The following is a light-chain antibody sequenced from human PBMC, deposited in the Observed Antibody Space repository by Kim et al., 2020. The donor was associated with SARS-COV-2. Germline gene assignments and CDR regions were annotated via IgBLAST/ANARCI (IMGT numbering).Light chain of an antibody. CDR1: QSVSSN. J-gene: IGKJ1*01. V-gene: IGKV3-15*01. CDR3: HQYNNWPPT. Sequence: EIVMTQSPATLSVSPGERATRSCRTSQSVSSNLAWYQQKPGQAPRLLIYGASTRAAGIPGRCSGSGSGTEFTLTISSLQSEDFAVYCCHQYNNWPPTFGQGTKVEIK. CDR2: GAS.